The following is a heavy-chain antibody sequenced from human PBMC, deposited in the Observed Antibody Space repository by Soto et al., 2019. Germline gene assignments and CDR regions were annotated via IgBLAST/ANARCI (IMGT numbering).Heavy chain of an antibody. CDR1: GFSFSTYW. J-gene: IGHJ4*02. Sequence: EVQLVESGGGLVQPGGSLRFSCAASGFSFSTYWMHWVRQAPGKGLVWVSRIKGDESDTNYADSVKGRFTISRDNAQNTLYLQMSSLRAEDTAIYYCARGAYRAYYLDHWGQGALVTIS. CDR3: ARGAYRAYYLDH. D-gene: IGHD3-10*01. V-gene: IGHV3-74*01. CDR2: IKGDESDT.